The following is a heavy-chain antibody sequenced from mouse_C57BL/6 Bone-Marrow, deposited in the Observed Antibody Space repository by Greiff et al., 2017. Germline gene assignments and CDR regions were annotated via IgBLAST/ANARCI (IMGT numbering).Heavy chain of an antibody. V-gene: IGHV1-74*01. D-gene: IGHD1-1*01. Sequence: QVQLQQPGAELVKPGASVKVSCKASGYTFTSYWMHWVKQRPGQGLEWIGRIHPSDSDTNYNQKFKGKATLTVDKSSSTAYMQLSSLTSEDSAVYYCSDSPCITTVPCAYWCQGTLVTVSA. CDR1: GYTFTSYW. CDR3: SDSPCITTVPCAY. CDR2: IHPSDSDT. J-gene: IGHJ3*01.